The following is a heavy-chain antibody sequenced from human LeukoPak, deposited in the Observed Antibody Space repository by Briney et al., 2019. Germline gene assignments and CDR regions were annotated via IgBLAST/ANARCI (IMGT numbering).Heavy chain of an antibody. D-gene: IGHD3-3*01. CDR1: GGSFSGYY. CDR3: ARGRRRTITIFGVVSGGFDP. CDR2: INHSGST. Sequence: SETLSLTCAVYGGSFSGYYWSWIRQPPGKGLEWIGEINHSGSTNYNPSLKSRVTISVDTSKNQFSLKLSSVTAADTAVYYCARGRRRTITIFGVVSGGFDPWGQGTLVTVSS. J-gene: IGHJ5*02. V-gene: IGHV4-34*01.